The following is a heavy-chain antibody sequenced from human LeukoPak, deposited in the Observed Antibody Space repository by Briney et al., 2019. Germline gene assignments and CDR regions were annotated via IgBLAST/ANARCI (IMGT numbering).Heavy chain of an antibody. J-gene: IGHJ4*02. CDR3: ARDNGGARKVDY. CDR2: IRSKGYGGTT. Sequence: GRSLRLSCIASGFTFGDYGMSWVRQAPGKGLEWVGFIRSKGYGGTTEYAASVKERFTISRDDSKSIVYLQMNSLKTEDIAVYYCARDNGGARKVDYWGQGTLVTVSS. V-gene: IGHV3-49*04. CDR1: GFTFGDYG. D-gene: IGHD1-26*01.